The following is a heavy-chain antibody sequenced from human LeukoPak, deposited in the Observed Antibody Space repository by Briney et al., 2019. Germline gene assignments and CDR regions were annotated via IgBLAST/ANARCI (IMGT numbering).Heavy chain of an antibody. V-gene: IGHV4-30-4*01. Sequence: SETLSLTCTVSGASITSDICYWNWIRQSPGKGLEWIGAIHNSRGTSYNPSLESRLTISVDPSENKFFLKMTSVTDADTATYYCGKVGGNTNSWGQGTLVTVSS. CDR2: IHNSRGT. CDR1: GASITSDICY. CDR3: GKVGGNTNS. J-gene: IGHJ4*02. D-gene: IGHD4-23*01.